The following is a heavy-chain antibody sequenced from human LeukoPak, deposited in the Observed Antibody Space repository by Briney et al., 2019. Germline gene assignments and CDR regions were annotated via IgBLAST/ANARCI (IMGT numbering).Heavy chain of an antibody. CDR3: ARTEVAATHGMDV. V-gene: IGHV1-2*04. D-gene: IGHD2-15*01. CDR2: INPYSGGT. J-gene: IGHJ6*02. Sequence: ASVKVSCKASGYTFTDYYMHWVRQAPGQGLEWMGWINPYSGGTNYAQKSQGWVTMTRDTSITTAYMELSRLRSDDTAVYYCARTEVAATHGMDVWGQGTTVTVSS. CDR1: GYTFTDYY.